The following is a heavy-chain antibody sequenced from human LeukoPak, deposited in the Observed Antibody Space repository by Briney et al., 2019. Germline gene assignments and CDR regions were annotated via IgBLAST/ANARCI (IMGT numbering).Heavy chain of an antibody. D-gene: IGHD3-9*01. J-gene: IGHJ4*02. CDR1: GYSFPSYW. CDR2: IDPSDSYT. V-gene: IGHV5-10-1*01. Sequence: GESLKISCKGSGYSFPSYWITWVRQMPGKGLEWMGIIDPSDSYTNYSPSFQGHVTISADKSISTAYLQWSSLMASDTAMYYCARTYYDILTGYSLSDYWGQGTLVTVPS. CDR3: ARTYYDILTGYSLSDY.